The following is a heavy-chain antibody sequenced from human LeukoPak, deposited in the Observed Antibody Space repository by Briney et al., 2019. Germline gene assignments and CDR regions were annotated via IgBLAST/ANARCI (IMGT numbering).Heavy chain of an antibody. J-gene: IGHJ5*02. CDR1: GYAFTSYD. D-gene: IGHD5-12*01. V-gene: IGHV1-8*01. CDR2: MNPNSGNT. CDR3: ARGLIRGGYVGRTPLSP. Sequence: ASVKVSCKASGYAFTSYDVNWVRQATGQGLEWMGWMNPNSGNTGYAQKFQGRVTMTRNTSISTAYMELSSLRSEDTAVYYCARGLIRGGYVGRTPLSPWGQGTLVTVSS.